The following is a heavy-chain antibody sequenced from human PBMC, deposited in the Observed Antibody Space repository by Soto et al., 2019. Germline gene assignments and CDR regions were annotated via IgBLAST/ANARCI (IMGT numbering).Heavy chain of an antibody. Sequence: GASVKVSCKVSGYTLTELSMHWVRQAPGKGLEWMGGFDPEDGETIYAQKFQGRVTMTEDTSTDTAYMELSSLRSEDTAVYYCATEPTAGMGGYSYGPFDYWGQGTLVTVSS. V-gene: IGHV1-24*01. CDR3: ATEPTAGMGGYSYGPFDY. J-gene: IGHJ4*02. CDR2: FDPEDGET. D-gene: IGHD5-18*01. CDR1: GYTLTELS.